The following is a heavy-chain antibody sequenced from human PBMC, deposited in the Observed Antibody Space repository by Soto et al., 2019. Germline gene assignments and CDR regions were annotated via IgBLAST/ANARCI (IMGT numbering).Heavy chain of an antibody. CDR1: GFTFSSYG. Sequence: GGSLRLSCAGSGFTFSSYGIHWVRQAPGKGLEWVALISYDGGNEKYTESVKDRFTISRDDSHNVAYLQMSSLRTEDTAMYYCAKDRYSGTYPTDFDYWGQGSLVTVSS. J-gene: IGHJ4*02. CDR2: ISYDGGNE. V-gene: IGHV3-30*18. D-gene: IGHD1-26*01. CDR3: AKDRYSGTYPTDFDY.